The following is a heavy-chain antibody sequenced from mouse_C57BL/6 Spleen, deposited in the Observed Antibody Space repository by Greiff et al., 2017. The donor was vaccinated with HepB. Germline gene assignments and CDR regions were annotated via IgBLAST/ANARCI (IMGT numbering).Heavy chain of an antibody. V-gene: IGHV6-3*01. CDR3: TGYGSSKGY. CDR1: GFTFSNYW. Sequence: EVKVEESGGGLVQPGGSMKLSCVASGFTFSNYWMNWVSQSPEKGLEWVAQIRLKSGNYATHYAEYVKGRFTIARDGSKSSVDLQMNSLRAEDTGIYYCTGYGSSKGYWGQGTTLTVSS. CDR2: IRLKSGNYAT. D-gene: IGHD1-1*01. J-gene: IGHJ2*01.